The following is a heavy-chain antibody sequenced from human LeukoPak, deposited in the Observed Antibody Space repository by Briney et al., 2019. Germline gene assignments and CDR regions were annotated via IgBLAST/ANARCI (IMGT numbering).Heavy chain of an antibody. CDR1: GFTFSSYE. Sequence: PGGSLRLSCVASGFTFSSYEMNWVRQAPGKGLEWVSYITSSGSSIYYADSVKGRFTISRDNAKNSLYLQMNSLRAEDTAVYYCARDLIVGATGAFDIWGQGTMVTVSS. V-gene: IGHV3-48*03. D-gene: IGHD1-26*01. J-gene: IGHJ3*02. CDR3: ARDLIVGATGAFDI. CDR2: ITSSGSSI.